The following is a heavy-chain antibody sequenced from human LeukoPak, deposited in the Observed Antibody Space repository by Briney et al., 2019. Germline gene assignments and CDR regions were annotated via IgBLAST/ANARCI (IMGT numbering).Heavy chain of an antibody. CDR2: INTNTGNP. J-gene: IGHJ4*02. Sequence: ASVKVSCKASGYTFTSYAMNWVRQAPGQGLEWMGWINTNTGNPTYAQGFTGRFVFSLDTSVSTAYLQISSLKAEDTAVYYCARDGHITMVRGVIIPNDYWGQGTLVTVSS. CDR1: GYTFTSYA. CDR3: ARDGHITMVRGVIIPNDY. V-gene: IGHV7-4-1*02. D-gene: IGHD3-10*01.